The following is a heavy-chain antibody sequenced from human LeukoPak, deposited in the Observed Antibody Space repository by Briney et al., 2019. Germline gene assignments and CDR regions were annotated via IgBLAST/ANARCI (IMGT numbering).Heavy chain of an antibody. CDR2: IKPDGSEK. V-gene: IGHV3-7*01. Sequence: HTGRSLRPSCEASGFTFSSHHMNWVRQTPGKGLESVATIKPDGSEKYYVDSVKGRFTISRDNAKSSLYLQMNSLRAEDTGVYFCARMSSYCDYWGQGTLVTVSS. D-gene: IGHD2-2*01. CDR1: GFTFSSHH. J-gene: IGHJ4*02. CDR3: ARMSSYCDY.